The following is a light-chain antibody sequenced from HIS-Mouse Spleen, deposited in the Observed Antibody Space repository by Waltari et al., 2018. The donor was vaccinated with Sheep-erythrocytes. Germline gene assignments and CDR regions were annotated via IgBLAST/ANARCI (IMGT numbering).Light chain of an antibody. CDR1: SSDVGGSNY. V-gene: IGLV2-11*01. CDR3: CSYAGSSTLV. CDR2: DVS. J-gene: IGLJ2*01. Sequence: QSALTQPRSVSGSPGQSVTISCTGTSSDVGGSNYVSCYQQHPGKAPNLMIYDVSKRPSGVPDRFSGSKSGNTASLTISGLQAEDEADYYCCSYAGSSTLVFGGGTKLTVL.